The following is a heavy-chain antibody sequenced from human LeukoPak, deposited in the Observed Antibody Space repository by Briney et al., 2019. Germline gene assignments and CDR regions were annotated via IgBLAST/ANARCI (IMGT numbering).Heavy chain of an antibody. CDR1: GFTFSSYA. Sequence: GGSLRLSCAASGFTFSSYAMSWVRQTPGKGLEWVSAISGSGGSTYYADSVKGRFTISRDNSKNTLYLQMNSLRAEDTAVYYCAKSSYYYDSSGYHWGQGTLVTVSS. J-gene: IGHJ4*02. D-gene: IGHD3-22*01. CDR2: ISGSGGST. V-gene: IGHV3-23*01. CDR3: AKSSYYYDSSGYH.